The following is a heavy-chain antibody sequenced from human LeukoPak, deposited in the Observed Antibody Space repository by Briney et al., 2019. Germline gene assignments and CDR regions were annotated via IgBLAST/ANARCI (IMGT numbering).Heavy chain of an antibody. J-gene: IGHJ4*02. D-gene: IGHD6-19*01. CDR3: ASLGYSSGWRHLQY. V-gene: IGHV3-66*01. CDR2: VFAGGST. CDR1: GFTVSNNY. Sequence: PGGSLRLSCAASGFTVSNNYMSWVRQAPGKGLQWVSVVFAGGSTYYADSVKGRFTISRDNSKSTLYLEMNSLRAEDTAVYYCASLGYSSGWRHLQYWGQGTLVTVSS.